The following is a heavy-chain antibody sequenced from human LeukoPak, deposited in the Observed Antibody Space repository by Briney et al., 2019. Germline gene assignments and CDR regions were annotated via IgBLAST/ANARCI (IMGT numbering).Heavy chain of an antibody. CDR1: GGSIGTYY. D-gene: IGHD3-16*02. J-gene: IGHJ6*03. V-gene: IGHV4-59*08. CDR3: ARHIGGGIEDMDV. CDR2: IYVTGT. Sequence: SETLSLTCTVSGGSIGTYYWSWVRQSPGTGLEWIGYIYVTGTRYNLYLQSRVTISVDRSRNQFFLKMTSVTAADTAVYYCARHIGGGIEDMDVWGRGTKVTVSS.